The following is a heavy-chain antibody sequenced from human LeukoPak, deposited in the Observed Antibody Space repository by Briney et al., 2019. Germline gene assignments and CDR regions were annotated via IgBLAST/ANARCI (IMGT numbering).Heavy chain of an antibody. D-gene: IGHD6-13*01. CDR2: INPNSGGT. Sequence: ASVTVSCKASGYTFTSYYMHWVRQAPGQGLEWMGWINPNSGGTNYAQKFQGRVTMTRDTSISTAYMELSRLRSDDTAVYYCARDRSSGVAAASDYYYMDVWGKGTTVTVSS. CDR1: GYTFTSYY. J-gene: IGHJ6*03. CDR3: ARDRSSGVAAASDYYYMDV. V-gene: IGHV1-2*02.